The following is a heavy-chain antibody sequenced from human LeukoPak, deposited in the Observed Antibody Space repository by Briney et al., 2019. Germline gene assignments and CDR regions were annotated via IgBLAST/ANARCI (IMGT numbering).Heavy chain of an antibody. CDR3: ARPRHNWNYYFDY. Sequence: PSETLSLTCTVSGGSISSYYWSWIRQPPGKGLEWIGYIYYSGSTNYNPSLKSRVTISVDTSKNQFSLKMTSVTAADTAVYYCARPRHNWNYYFDYWGQGTLVTVSS. D-gene: IGHD1-7*01. V-gene: IGHV4-59*08. CDR2: IYYSGST. J-gene: IGHJ4*02. CDR1: GGSISSYY.